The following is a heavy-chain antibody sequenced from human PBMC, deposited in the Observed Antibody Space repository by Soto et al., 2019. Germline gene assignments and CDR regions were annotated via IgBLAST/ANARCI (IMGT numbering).Heavy chain of an antibody. Sequence: GASVKVSCKASGGTFSNYGVSWVRQAPGQGLEWMGGIIPSSDTANYAQKFQGRVIITADASTSTAYMDLSSLRSEDSAVYYCAIDESDDYVWSIYRSWDQGSPVTFSS. D-gene: IGHD3-16*02. V-gene: IGHV1-69*13. CDR3: AIDESDDYVWSIYRS. CDR1: GGTFSNYG. CDR2: IIPSSDTA. J-gene: IGHJ4*01.